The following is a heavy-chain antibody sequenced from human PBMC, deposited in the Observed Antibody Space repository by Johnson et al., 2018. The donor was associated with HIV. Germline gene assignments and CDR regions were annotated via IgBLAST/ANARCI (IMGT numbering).Heavy chain of an antibody. D-gene: IGHD3-22*01. CDR2: IYSGGRI. CDR1: GFTVSSNY. J-gene: IGHJ3*02. V-gene: IGHV3-53*01. CDR3: ARDRRNYYDSSGYPDYDALDI. Sequence: VQLVEYGGGLIQPGGSLRLSCAASGFTVSSNYMSWVRQAPGKGLEWVSVIYSGGRIYYADSVKGRFTISRDNARNSLYLQMNSLRAEDKALYYCARDRRNYYDSSGYPDYDALDIWGQGTMVTVSS.